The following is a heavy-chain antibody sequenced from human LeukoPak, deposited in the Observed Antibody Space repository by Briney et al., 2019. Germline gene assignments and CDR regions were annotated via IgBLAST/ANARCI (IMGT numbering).Heavy chain of an antibody. CDR2: IKQDGSEK. CDR3: AREGITAMVSSLDY. J-gene: IGHJ4*02. D-gene: IGHD5-18*01. CDR1: GFTFSSYW. V-gene: IGHV3-7*01. Sequence: GGSLRLSCAASGFTFSSYWMSWVRQAPGKGLEWVANIKQDGSEKYYVDSVKGRFTISRDNAKNSLYLQMNSLRAEDTAVYYCAREGITAMVSSLDYWGQGTLVTVSS.